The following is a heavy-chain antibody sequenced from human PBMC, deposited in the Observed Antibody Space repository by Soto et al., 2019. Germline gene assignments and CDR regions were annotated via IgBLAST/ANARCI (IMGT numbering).Heavy chain of an antibody. CDR1: GFSFSYAW. Sequence: EVQLVESGGGLVKPGGSLRLSCAASGFSFSYAWMSWVRQAPGKGLEWVGRVKSKIDGGTTDYAAPVKGRFTISRDDSRTIVYLQMTSLKNEDTAVYYCTTDCSGGSCLPGAHYSYYGMDVWGPGTTVTVSS. CDR2: VKSKIDGGTT. D-gene: IGHD2-15*01. CDR3: TTDCSGGSCLPGAHYSYYGMDV. J-gene: IGHJ6*02. V-gene: IGHV3-15*01.